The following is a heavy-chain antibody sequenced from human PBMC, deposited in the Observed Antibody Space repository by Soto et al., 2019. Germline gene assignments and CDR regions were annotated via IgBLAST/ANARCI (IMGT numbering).Heavy chain of an antibody. V-gene: IGHV4-61*03. Sequence: QVQLQESGPGLVKPSETLSPTCSVSGGSVSNASFYWTWIRQAPGTGLESIGYIFYTGLTNYHPSLSSRVTISLDTSNNHVSLKLNSMTAADTAVYYCVRVLDSSWYADLWGRGTLVTVSS. CDR1: GGSVSNASFY. D-gene: IGHD3-22*01. CDR2: IFYTGLT. J-gene: IGHJ2*01. CDR3: VRVLDSSWYADL.